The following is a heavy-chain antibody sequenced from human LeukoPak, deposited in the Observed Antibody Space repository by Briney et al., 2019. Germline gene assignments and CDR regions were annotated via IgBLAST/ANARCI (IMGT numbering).Heavy chain of an antibody. J-gene: IGHJ5*02. Sequence: SQTLSLTCAVSGGSINNGGYSWSWIRQPPGKGLEWIGYIYHSESTYYNPSLKNRVTISVDTSKNQFSLKLSSVTAADTAMYYCASVGTTANWFDPWGQGTLVTVSS. CDR1: GGSINNGGYS. CDR2: IYHSEST. CDR3: ASVGTTANWFDP. V-gene: IGHV4-30-2*01. D-gene: IGHD1-7*01.